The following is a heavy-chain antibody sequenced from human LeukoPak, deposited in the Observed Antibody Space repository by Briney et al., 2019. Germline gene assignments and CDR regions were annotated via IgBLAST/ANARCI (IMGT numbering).Heavy chain of an antibody. CDR2: ISSSSSYI. CDR1: GFTFSSYG. J-gene: IGHJ5*02. Sequence: PGGSLRLSCAASGFTFSSYGMNWVRQAPGEGLEWVSSISSSSSYIYYADSVKGRFTISRDNAKNSLYLQMNSLRAEDTAVYYCARDSSTWFNWFDPWGQGTLVSVSS. V-gene: IGHV3-21*01. CDR3: ARDSSTWFNWFDP. D-gene: IGHD6-13*01.